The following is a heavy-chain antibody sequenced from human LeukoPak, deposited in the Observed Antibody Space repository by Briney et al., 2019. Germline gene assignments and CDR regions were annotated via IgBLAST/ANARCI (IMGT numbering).Heavy chain of an antibody. D-gene: IGHD3-10*01. J-gene: IGHJ5*02. CDR3: ARDGLPGYNWFDP. CDR2: INPNSGGT. V-gene: IGHV1-2*02. Sequence: ASVKVSCKASGYTFTGYYMHWVRQAPGQGLEWMGWINPNSGGTNYAQKFQGRVTMTRDTPISTAYMELSRLRSDDTAVYYCARDGLPGYNWFDPWGQGTLVTVSS. CDR1: GYTFTGYY.